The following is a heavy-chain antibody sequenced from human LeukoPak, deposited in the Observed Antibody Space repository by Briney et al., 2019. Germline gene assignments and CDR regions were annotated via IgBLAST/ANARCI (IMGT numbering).Heavy chain of an antibody. CDR3: ARNERSSSWYLRVRFDP. V-gene: IGHV4-59*01. CDR1: GGVIRSYY. Sequence: SETLSLTCTVSGGVIRSYYWSWIRQPPGKGLEWIGYIYYNGSTNYNPSLKSRVTISVDTSKNHFSLKLSSVTAADTAVYYCARNERSSSWYLRVRFDPWGQGTLVTVSS. J-gene: IGHJ5*02. D-gene: IGHD6-13*01. CDR2: IYYNGST.